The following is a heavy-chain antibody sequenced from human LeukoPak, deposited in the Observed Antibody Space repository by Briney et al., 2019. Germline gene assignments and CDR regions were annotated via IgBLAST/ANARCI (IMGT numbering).Heavy chain of an antibody. CDR1: GGTFSSYA. V-gene: IGHV1-69*13. CDR3: ARGDYHDSSGYYRYESDYAFDI. CDR2: IIPIFGTA. D-gene: IGHD3-22*01. J-gene: IGHJ3*02. Sequence: GASVKVSCKASGGTFSSYAISWVRQAPGQGLEWMGGIIPIFGTANYAQKFQGRVTITADESTSTAYMELSSLRSEDTAVYYCARGDYHDSSGYYRYESDYAFDIWGQGTMVTVSS.